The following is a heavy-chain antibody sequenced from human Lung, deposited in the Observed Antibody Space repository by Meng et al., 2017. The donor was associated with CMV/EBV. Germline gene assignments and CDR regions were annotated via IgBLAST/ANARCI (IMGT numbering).Heavy chain of an antibody. J-gene: IGHJ4*02. CDR2: IYPGDSDT. V-gene: IGHV5-51*01. Sequence: GGSXRLSCKGSGSSFTSYWIGWVRQMPGKGLEWMGIIYPGDSDTIYSPSFQGQVTISADKSISTAYLQWNSLRASDTAMYYCARLLAKDLDYWGQGTLVTVSS. CDR3: ARLLAKDLDY. CDR1: GSSFTSYW.